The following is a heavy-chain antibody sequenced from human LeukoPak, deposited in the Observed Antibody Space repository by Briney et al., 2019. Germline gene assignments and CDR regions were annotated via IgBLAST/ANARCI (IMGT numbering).Heavy chain of an antibody. J-gene: IGHJ5*02. D-gene: IGHD1-26*01. CDR2: ISAYNGNT. V-gene: IGHV1-18*01. CDR1: GYTFTSYG. CDR3: ARTSGSPPPYNWFDP. Sequence: GASVKVSCKTSGYTFTSYGISWVRQAPGQGLEWMGWISAYNGNTNYAQKLQGRVTMTTDTSTSTAYMELRSLRSDDTAVYYCARTSGSPPPYNWFDPWGQGTLVTVSS.